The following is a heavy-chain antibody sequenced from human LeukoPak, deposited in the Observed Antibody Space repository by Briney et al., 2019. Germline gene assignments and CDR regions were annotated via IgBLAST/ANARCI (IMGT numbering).Heavy chain of an antibody. J-gene: IGHJ5*02. D-gene: IGHD3-22*01. Sequence: PSETLSLTCTVSGGSISSYYWSWIRQPAGKGLEWIGRIYIRGSTNYNPSLKSRVTMSLDTSKNQFSLRLRSVTAADTAVYYCAGAETYYYDSGWFDPWGQGTLVTVSS. CDR1: GGSISSYY. V-gene: IGHV4-4*07. CDR2: IYIRGST. CDR3: AGAETYYYDSGWFDP.